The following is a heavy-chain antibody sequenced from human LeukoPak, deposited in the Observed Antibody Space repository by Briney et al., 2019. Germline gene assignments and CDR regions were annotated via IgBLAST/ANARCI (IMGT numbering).Heavy chain of an antibody. Sequence: GASVKVSLTASGYIFTGYYMHGVRQAPGQGLEWMGWINPNSGGTNYAQKFQGRVTMTRDTSISTAYMELSRLRSGDTAVYYCARDWVTGAEYSSPSVGDYWGQGTLVTVSS. J-gene: IGHJ4*02. D-gene: IGHD6-6*01. CDR3: ARDWVTGAEYSSPSVGDY. V-gene: IGHV1-2*02. CDR2: INPNSGGT. CDR1: GYIFTGYY.